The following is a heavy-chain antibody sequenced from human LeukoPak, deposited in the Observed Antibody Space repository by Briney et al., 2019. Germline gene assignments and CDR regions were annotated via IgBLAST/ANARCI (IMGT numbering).Heavy chain of an antibody. Sequence: PGGSLRLSCAASGFTFSAYWMHWVRQAPGKGLVWISRINSDGSSTSYADSVKGRFTISRDNAKKTLYLQMNSLRAEDTAVYYCARGYHSDSREVGDWGQGTLVTVSS. D-gene: IGHD3-22*01. CDR3: ARGYHSDSREVGD. CDR2: INSDGSST. J-gene: IGHJ4*02. V-gene: IGHV3-74*01. CDR1: GFTFSAYW.